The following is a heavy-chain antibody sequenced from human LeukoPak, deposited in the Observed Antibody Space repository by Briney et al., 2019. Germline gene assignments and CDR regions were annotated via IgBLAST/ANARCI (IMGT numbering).Heavy chain of an antibody. CDR1: GYTFTSYD. CDR2: MNPNSGNT. Sequence: GASVKVSCTASGYTFTSYDINWVRQATGQGLEWMGWMNPNSGNTGYAQKFQGRVTMTRNTSISTAYMELSSLRSEDTAVYYCARGRGYCSGGSCYRPYYYGMDVWGQGTTVTVSS. V-gene: IGHV1-8*01. J-gene: IGHJ6*02. CDR3: ARGRGYCSGGSCYRPYYYGMDV. D-gene: IGHD2-15*01.